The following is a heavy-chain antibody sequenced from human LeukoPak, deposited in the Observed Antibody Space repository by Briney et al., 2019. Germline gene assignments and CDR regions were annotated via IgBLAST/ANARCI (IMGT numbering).Heavy chain of an antibody. CDR1: GYTFTSYD. Sequence: ASVTVSCKASGYTFTSYDINWVRQAAGQGLEWMGWMNPNSGNTGYAQKFQGRVTITRNTSISTAYMELSSLRSEDTAVYYCARDGWEDILTLSYNGMDVWGQGTTVTVSS. V-gene: IGHV1-8*01. J-gene: IGHJ6*02. CDR3: ARDGWEDILTLSYNGMDV. D-gene: IGHD3-9*01. CDR2: MNPNSGNT.